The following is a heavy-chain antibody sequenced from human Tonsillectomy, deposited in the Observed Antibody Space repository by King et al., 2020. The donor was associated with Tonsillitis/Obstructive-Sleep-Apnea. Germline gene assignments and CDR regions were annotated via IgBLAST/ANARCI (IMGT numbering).Heavy chain of an antibody. Sequence: VQLQQWGAGLLKPSETLSLTCAVYGGSFSGYYWSWIRQPPGKGLEWIGEINHSGSTNYNPSLKSRVTISVDTSKNQFSLNLSSVTAADTAVYYCASSGSPSLYYFDYWGQGTLVTVSS. CDR1: GGSFSGYY. CDR2: INHSGST. J-gene: IGHJ4*02. D-gene: IGHD1-14*01. V-gene: IGHV4-34*01. CDR3: ASSGSPSLYYFDY.